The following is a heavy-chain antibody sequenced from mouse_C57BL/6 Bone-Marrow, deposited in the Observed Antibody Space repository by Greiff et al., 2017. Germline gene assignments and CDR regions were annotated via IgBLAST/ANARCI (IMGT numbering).Heavy chain of an antibody. CDR2: IDPSDSYT. Sequence: QVQLQQPGAELVRPGTSVKLSCKASGYTFTSYWMPWVKQRPGQGLEWIGVIDPSDSYTNYNQKFKGKANLTVDTSTSTAYLQLSSLTSEDSGVYYCARCLLRCYFDVWGTGTTVTVSS. V-gene: IGHV1-59*01. CDR1: GYTFTSYW. J-gene: IGHJ1*03. CDR3: ARCLLRCYFDV. D-gene: IGHD1-1*01.